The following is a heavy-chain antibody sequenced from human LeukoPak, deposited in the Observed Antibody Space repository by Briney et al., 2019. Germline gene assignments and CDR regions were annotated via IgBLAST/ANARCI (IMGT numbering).Heavy chain of an antibody. V-gene: IGHV3-21*01. CDR1: GFTFSSSS. CDR3: ARGEYYDSSEPPR. D-gene: IGHD3-22*01. CDR2: ISSSSSYI. Sequence: GGSLRLSCAASGFTFSSSSMNWVRQAPGKGLEWVSSISSSSSYIYYADSVKGRFTISRDNAKNSLYLQMNSLRAEDTAVYYCARGEYYDSSEPPRWGQGTLVTVSS. J-gene: IGHJ4*02.